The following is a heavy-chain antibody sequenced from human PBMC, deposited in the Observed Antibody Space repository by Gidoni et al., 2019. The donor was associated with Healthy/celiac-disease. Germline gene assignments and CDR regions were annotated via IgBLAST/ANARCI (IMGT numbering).Heavy chain of an antibody. D-gene: IGHD3-22*01. V-gene: IGHV4-4*02. J-gene: IGHJ4*02. CDR3: ARVADYYDSSGSYDY. Sequence: QVQLQESGPGLVKPSGTLSLTCALSGASLRSSNWWSGVRQPPGKGLEWIGEIYHSGSTNYNPSLKSRVTISVDKSKNQFSLKLSSVTAADTAVYYCARVADYYDSSGSYDYWGQGTLVTVSS. CDR2: IYHSGST. CDR1: GASLRSSNW.